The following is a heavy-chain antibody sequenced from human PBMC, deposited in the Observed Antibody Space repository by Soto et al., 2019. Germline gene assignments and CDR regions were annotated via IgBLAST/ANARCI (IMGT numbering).Heavy chain of an antibody. CDR1: GYIFASHG. V-gene: IGHV1-18*01. CDR2: ISAYNGNT. Sequence: ASVKVSCKISGYIFASHGISWVRQAPGQGLEWMGWISAYNGNTNYAQKLQGRVTMTTDTSTSTAYMELRSLRSDDTAVYYCARDTPTFLRFLERFDYWSQGTLVTVSS. CDR3: ARDTPTFLRFLERFDY. J-gene: IGHJ4*02. D-gene: IGHD3-3*01.